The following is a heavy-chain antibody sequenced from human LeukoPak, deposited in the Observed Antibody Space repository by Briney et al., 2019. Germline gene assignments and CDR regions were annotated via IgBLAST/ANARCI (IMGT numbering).Heavy chain of an antibody. CDR3: AKDLYDILTGYYYKAYCFDY. J-gene: IGHJ4*02. D-gene: IGHD3-9*01. V-gene: IGHV3-23*01. CDR1: GFTFSNYG. CDR2: ISGSGGTT. Sequence: GGTLRLSCAASGFTFSNYGMSWVRQAPGKGLEWISAISGSGGTTYYADSVKGQFTNSRDNSNNTLYLQLNSLRVEDTAVYYCAKDLYDILTGYYYKAYCFDYWGQGTLVTVSS.